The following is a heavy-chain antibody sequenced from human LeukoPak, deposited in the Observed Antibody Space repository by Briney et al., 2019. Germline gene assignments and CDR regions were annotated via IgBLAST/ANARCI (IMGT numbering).Heavy chain of an antibody. CDR1: GYSFTSYW. CDR2: IYPGDSDT. CDR3: ARTPSYDILTGYPDY. D-gene: IGHD3-9*01. Sequence: GESLKISCKGSGYSFTSYWIGWVRQMPGKGLEWMGIIYPGDSDTRYSPSFQGQVTISADKSISTAYLQWSSLKGSDTAMYYCARTPSYDILTGYPDYWGQGTLVTVSS. J-gene: IGHJ4*02. V-gene: IGHV5-51*01.